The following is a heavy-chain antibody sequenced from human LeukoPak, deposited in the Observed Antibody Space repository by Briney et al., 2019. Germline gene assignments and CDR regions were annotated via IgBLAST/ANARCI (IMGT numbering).Heavy chain of an antibody. CDR1: GGSISSYY. CDR3: ARRHYYDSSGYFDY. V-gene: IGHV4-59*08. CDR2: IYYSGST. D-gene: IGHD3-22*01. J-gene: IGHJ4*02. Sequence: SETLSLTCTVSGGSISSYYWRWIRQPPGKGLEWIGYIYYSGSTNYNPSLKSRVTISVDTSKNQFSLKLSSVTAADTAVYYCARRHYYDSSGYFDYWGQGTLVTVSS.